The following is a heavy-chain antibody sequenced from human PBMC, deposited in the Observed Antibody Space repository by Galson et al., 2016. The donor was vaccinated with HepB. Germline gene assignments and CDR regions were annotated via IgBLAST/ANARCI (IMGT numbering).Heavy chain of an antibody. CDR3: ARDGGGGYNLDY. J-gene: IGHJ4*02. D-gene: IGHD5-24*01. CDR1: GFTFSSYG. V-gene: IGHV3-NL1*01. Sequence: SLRLSCAASGFTFSSYGMHWVRQAPGKGLEWVSDIYSGGSTYYADSVKGRFTISRDNAKNYVYLQMNSLRDEDTAVYFCARDGGGGYNLDYWGQGTLVTVSS. CDR2: IYSGGST.